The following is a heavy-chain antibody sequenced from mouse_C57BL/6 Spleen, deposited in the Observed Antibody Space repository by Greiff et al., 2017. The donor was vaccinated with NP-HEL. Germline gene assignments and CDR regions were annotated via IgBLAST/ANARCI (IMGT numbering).Heavy chain of an antibody. Sequence: VQLVESGAELVRPGASVTLSCKASGYTFTDYEMHWVKQTPVHGLEWIGAIDPETGGTAYNQKFKGKAILTADKSSSTAYMELRSLTSEDSAVYYCTRGGDYWGQGTTLTVSS. CDR2: IDPETGGT. CDR3: TRGGDY. J-gene: IGHJ2*01. V-gene: IGHV1-15*01. CDR1: GYTFTDYE.